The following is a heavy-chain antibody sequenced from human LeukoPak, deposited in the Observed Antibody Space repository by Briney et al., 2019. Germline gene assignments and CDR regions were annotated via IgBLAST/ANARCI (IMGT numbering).Heavy chain of an antibody. Sequence: KPSETLSLNCTVCSVSISSYYWIWLRQPPGKGLEWIGYIYYSGSTNYNPSLKSRVTISVDTSKNQFSLKLSSVTAADTAVYYCARTMTYYYGMDVWGQGTTVTVSS. J-gene: IGHJ6*02. CDR2: IYYSGST. CDR3: ARTMTYYYGMDV. CDR1: SVSISSYY. D-gene: IGHD3-22*01. V-gene: IGHV4-59*01.